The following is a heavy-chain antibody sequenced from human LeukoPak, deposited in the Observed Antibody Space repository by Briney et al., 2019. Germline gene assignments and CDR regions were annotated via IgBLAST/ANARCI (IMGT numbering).Heavy chain of an antibody. J-gene: IGHJ4*02. D-gene: IGHD2-2*01. V-gene: IGHV3-7*01. CDR3: ARDRVPIVVPAATFDY. CDR1: GFTFSSYW. CDR2: IKQDGSEK. Sequence: GGSLRLSCAASGFTFSSYWMSWVRQAPGKGLEWVANIKQDGSEKYYVDSVKGRFTISRDNAKNSLYLQMNSLRAEDTAVYYCARDRVPIVVPAATFDYWGQGTLSPSPQ.